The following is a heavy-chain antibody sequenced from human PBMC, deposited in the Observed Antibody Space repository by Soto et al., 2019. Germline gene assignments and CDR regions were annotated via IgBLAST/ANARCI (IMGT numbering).Heavy chain of an antibody. J-gene: IGHJ4*02. CDR2: IIPIFGTA. CDR3: ARDRSDYYDSSGYYYGTLAY. V-gene: IGHV1-69*13. Sequence: SVKVSCKASGGTFSSYAISWVRQAPGQGLEWMGGIIPIFGTANYAQKFQGRVTITADESKSTAYMELSSLRSEETAVYYCARDRSDYYDSSGYYYGTLAYWGQGTLVTVSS. CDR1: GGTFSSYA. D-gene: IGHD3-22*01.